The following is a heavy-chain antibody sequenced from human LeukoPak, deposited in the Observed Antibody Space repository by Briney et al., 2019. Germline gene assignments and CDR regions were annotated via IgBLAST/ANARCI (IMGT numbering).Heavy chain of an antibody. CDR2: IIPIFGTA. V-gene: IGHV1-69*06. J-gene: IGHJ3*02. D-gene: IGHD6-19*01. Sequence: ASVKVSCKASGGTFSSYAISWVRQAPGQGPEWMGGIIPIFGTANYAQKFQGRVTITADKSTSTAYMELSSLRSEDTAVYYCARDRIAVDLYDAFDIWGQGTMVTVSS. CDR3: ARDRIAVDLYDAFDI. CDR1: GGTFSSYA.